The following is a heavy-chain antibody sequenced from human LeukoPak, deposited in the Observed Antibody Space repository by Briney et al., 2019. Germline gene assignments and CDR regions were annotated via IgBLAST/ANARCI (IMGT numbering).Heavy chain of an antibody. CDR1: GSSISSGRYY. CDR3: AREVEATPIWNYYYMDV. V-gene: IGHV4-61*02. CDR2: IYTSGNT. J-gene: IGHJ6*03. D-gene: IGHD2-15*01. Sequence: SQTLSLTCTVSGSSISSGRYYWSWIRQPAGKGLEGIGRIYTSGNTNYNPSLKSRVTMSVDTSKNQFSLKLSSVTAADTAVYYCAREVEATPIWNYYYMDVWGKGTTVTVS.